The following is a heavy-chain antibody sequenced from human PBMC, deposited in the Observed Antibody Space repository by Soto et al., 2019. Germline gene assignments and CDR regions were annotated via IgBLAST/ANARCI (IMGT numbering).Heavy chain of an antibody. J-gene: IGHJ4*02. CDR1: GDSMSSYF. Sequence: SETLSLTCTVSGDSMSSYFWSWIRQPPGKGLEWIGEINHSGSTNYNPSLKSRVTISVDTSKNQFSLKLSSVTAADTAVYYCARVRGYFDYWGQGTLVTVSS. CDR3: ARVRGYFDY. CDR2: INHSGST. V-gene: IGHV4-34*01.